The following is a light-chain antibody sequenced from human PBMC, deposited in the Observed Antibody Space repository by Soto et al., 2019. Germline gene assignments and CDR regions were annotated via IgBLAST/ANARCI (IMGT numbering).Light chain of an antibody. V-gene: IGKV3-20*01. CDR3: QQYGSSPWT. CDR1: QSVSSSY. J-gene: IGKJ1*01. CDR2: GGA. Sequence: EIVMTQSPATLSVSPGERATLSCRASQSVSSSYLAWYQQKPGQAPRRLIYGGASRGTRITDRFSGSGEWTDVIRIISSLEPEDDVAYYCQQYGSSPWTFGQGTKVDIK.